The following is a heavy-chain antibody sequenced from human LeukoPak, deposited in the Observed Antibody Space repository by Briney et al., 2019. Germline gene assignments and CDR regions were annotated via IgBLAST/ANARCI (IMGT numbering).Heavy chain of an antibody. CDR3: ARDYSGSHSGFDY. J-gene: IGHJ4*02. V-gene: IGHV4-39*02. CDR2: IYYSGST. D-gene: IGHD1-26*01. Sequence: SETLSLTCTVSGGSISSSSYYWGWIRQPPGKGLEWIGSIYYSGSTYYNPSLQSRVTISVDPSKTQFSLKLSSVTAADTAVYYCARDYSGSHSGFDYWGQGTLVTVSS. CDR1: GGSISSSSYY.